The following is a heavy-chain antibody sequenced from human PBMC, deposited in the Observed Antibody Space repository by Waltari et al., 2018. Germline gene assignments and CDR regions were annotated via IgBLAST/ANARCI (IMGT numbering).Heavy chain of an antibody. V-gene: IGHV3-9*01. CDR3: AKGGGGWYVGWYYFDY. J-gene: IGHJ4*02. CDR1: GFTFDDYA. D-gene: IGHD6-19*01. Sequence: EVQLVESGGGLVQPGRSLRLSCAASGFTFDDYAMHWVRQAPGKGVEWVSGISLNSGSIGYADSVKGRFTISRDNAKNSLYLQMNSLRAEDTALYYCAKGGGGWYVGWYYFDYWGQGTLVTVSS. CDR2: ISLNSGSI.